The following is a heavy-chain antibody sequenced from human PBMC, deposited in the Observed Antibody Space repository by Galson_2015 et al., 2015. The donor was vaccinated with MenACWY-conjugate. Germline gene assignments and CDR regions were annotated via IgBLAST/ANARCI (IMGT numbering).Heavy chain of an antibody. D-gene: IGHD1-26*01. CDR2: IDTFNSNV. J-gene: IGHJ6*02. CDR3: ASHPPGGRGMDV. CDR1: GYSFTNFW. Sequence: QSGAEVKKPGESLKISCKGSGYSFTNFWIAWVRQMPGKVLEWVGVIDTFNSNVRYSPSFQGQVTISADESISTAYLQWSSLKASDTVMYYCASHPPGGRGMDVWGRGTTVTVSS. V-gene: IGHV5-51*01.